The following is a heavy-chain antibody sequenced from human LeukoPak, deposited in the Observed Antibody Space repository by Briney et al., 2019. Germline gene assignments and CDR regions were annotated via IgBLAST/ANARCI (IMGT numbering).Heavy chain of an antibody. CDR1: GFTFSSYS. J-gene: IGHJ6*03. CDR2: ISSSSSYI. Sequence: GGSLRLSCAASGFTFSSYSVNWVRQAPGKGLEWVSSISSSSSYIYYADSVKGRFTISRDNAKNSLYLQMNSLRAEDTAVYYCARAENLVYYMDVWGKGTTVTVSS. CDR3: ARAENLVYYMDV. D-gene: IGHD1-14*01. V-gene: IGHV3-21*01.